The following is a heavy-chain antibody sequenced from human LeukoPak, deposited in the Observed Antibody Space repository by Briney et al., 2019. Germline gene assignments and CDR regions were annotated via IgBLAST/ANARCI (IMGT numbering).Heavy chain of an antibody. CDR1: GFSVAARS. J-gene: IGHJ4*02. CDR3: ANGYSSSWYFPHFDY. D-gene: IGHD6-13*01. Sequence: GGSLRLSCQVSGFSVAARSMHWVRQTPDKGLEWVAVISYDGSNKYYADSVKGRFTISRDNSKNTLYLQMNSLRAEDTAVYYCANGYSSSWYFPHFDYWGQGTLVTVSS. V-gene: IGHV3-30*04. CDR2: ISYDGSNK.